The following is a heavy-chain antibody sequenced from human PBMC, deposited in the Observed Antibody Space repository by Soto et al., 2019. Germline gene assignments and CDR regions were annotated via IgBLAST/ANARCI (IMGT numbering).Heavy chain of an antibody. CDR1: GGTFSSYA. Sequence: QVQLVQSGAEVKKPGSSVKVSCKASGGTFSSYAISWVRQAPGQELEWMGGIIPISETTNYAQKFQGRVTITADESKSTAYMELSSLKSEDTAVYYCARSQGSSTSLEIYYYYYYGMDAWGQGTTVTVSS. CDR2: IIPISETT. CDR3: ARSQGSSTSLEIYYYYYYGMDA. V-gene: IGHV1-69*01. D-gene: IGHD2-2*01. J-gene: IGHJ6*02.